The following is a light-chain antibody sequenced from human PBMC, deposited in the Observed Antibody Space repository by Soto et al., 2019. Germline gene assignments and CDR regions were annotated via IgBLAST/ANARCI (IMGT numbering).Light chain of an antibody. CDR3: QQLNSYPRT. CDR1: KAFSSF. Sequence: DIQLTQSPSFLSASVGDRITLTSRPGKAFSSFLAWYKQKPGKAPKLLFYAASTLQSGVPSRFSGSGSGTEFTLTISSLQPEDFATYYCQQLNSYPRTFGQGTKVEIK. J-gene: IGKJ1*01. V-gene: IGKV1-9*01. CDR2: AAS.